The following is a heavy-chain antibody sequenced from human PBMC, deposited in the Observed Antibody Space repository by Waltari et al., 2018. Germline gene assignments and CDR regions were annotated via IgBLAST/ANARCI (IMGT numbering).Heavy chain of an antibody. J-gene: IGHJ4*02. CDR2: ISGYSGDA. CDR3: ARDGVTLFGVVIAEGNYFDY. Sequence: QVQMVQSGAEVKTPGASVRVSCKASGYTFTSFGLNWVRQAPGQGLEWMGWISGYSGDAKFAQKVQGRLTMTTDASTSTAYMELRSLESDDTGVYYCARDGVTLFGVVIAEGNYFDYWGQGTLLTVSS. V-gene: IGHV1-18*01. CDR1: GYTFTSFG. D-gene: IGHD3-3*01.